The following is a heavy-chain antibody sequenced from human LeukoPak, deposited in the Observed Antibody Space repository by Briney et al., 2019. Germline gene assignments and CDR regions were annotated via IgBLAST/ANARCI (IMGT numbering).Heavy chain of an antibody. V-gene: IGHV3-30*02. CDR3: AKDFGYYFDY. CDR1: GFTFSGYG. J-gene: IGHJ4*02. Sequence: GGSLRLSCAASGFTFSGYGMHWVRQAPGKGLEWLTFIRYDGSNQYYADSVKGRFTSSRDNSKNTLYLQMNSLRTEDTAVYYCAKDFGYYFDYWGQGTLVTVSS. D-gene: IGHD3-10*01. CDR2: IRYDGSNQ.